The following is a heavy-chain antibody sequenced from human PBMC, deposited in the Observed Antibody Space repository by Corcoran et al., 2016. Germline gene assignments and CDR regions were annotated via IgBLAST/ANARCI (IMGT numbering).Heavy chain of an antibody. CDR3: ARAFATVTSSYWYFDL. J-gene: IGHJ2*01. CDR1: GGSFSGYY. D-gene: IGHD4-17*01. Sequence: QVQLQQWGAGLLKPSETLSLTCAVYGGSFSGYYWSWIRQPPGKGLEWIGEINHSGSTNYNPSLKSRVTISVDTSKNQFSLKLSSVTAADTAVYYCARAFATVTSSYWYFDLWGRGTLVTVSS. CDR2: INHSGST. V-gene: IGHV4-34*01.